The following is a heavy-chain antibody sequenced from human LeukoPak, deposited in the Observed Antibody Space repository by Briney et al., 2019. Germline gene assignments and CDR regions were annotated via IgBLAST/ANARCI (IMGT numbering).Heavy chain of an antibody. J-gene: IGHJ4*02. D-gene: IGHD6-19*01. CDR2: IYYSGST. CDR3: ASQHSSGWYYFDY. CDR1: GGSISSYY. V-gene: IGHV4-59*04. Sequence: PSETLSLTCTVSGGSISSYYWSWIRQPPGKGLEWIGYIYYSGSTYYNPSLKSRVTISVDTSKNQFSLKLRSVTAADTAVYYCASQHSSGWYYFDYWGQGTLVTVSS.